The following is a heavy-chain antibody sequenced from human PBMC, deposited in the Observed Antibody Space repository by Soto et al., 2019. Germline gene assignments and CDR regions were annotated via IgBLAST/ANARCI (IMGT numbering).Heavy chain of an antibody. V-gene: IGHV3-30-3*01. CDR2: ISYDGSNK. CDR3: ARDLSRSYGGSHYYYYYGMDV. CDR1: GFTFSSYA. Sequence: GGSLRLSCAASGFTFSSYAMRGGRQATGKGLEWLAVISYDGSNKYYADSVKGRFTISRDNSKNTLYLQMNSLRAEDTAVYYCARDLSRSYGGSHYYYYYGMDVWGQGTTVTVSS. D-gene: IGHD4-17*01. J-gene: IGHJ6*02.